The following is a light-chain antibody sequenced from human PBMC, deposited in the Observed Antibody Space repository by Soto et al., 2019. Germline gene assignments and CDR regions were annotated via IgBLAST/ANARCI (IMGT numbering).Light chain of an antibody. J-gene: IGKJ4*01. V-gene: IGKV1-5*03. Sequence: DIQMTQSPSTLSASVGERVTITCRASQSISNRLVWYQQKPGKAPKLLIYRASAVERGVPSRFTGSGSGTEFTLTISRLQPEDIATYYCQQYDTLPLTFGGGTKVEIK. CDR1: QSISNR. CDR3: QQYDTLPLT. CDR2: RAS.